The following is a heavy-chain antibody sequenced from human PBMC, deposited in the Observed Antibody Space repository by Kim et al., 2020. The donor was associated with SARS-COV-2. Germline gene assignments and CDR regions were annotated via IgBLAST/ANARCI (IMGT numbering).Heavy chain of an antibody. CDR3: ARDDIAVAGTLDY. V-gene: IGHV4-31*02. J-gene: IGHJ4*02. D-gene: IGHD6-19*01. Sequence: YNPSLKSRVTISVDTSKNQFSLKLSSVTAADTAVYYCARDDIAVAGTLDYWGQGTLVTVSS.